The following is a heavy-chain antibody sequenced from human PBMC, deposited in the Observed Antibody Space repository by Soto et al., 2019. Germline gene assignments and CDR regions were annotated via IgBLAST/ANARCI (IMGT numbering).Heavy chain of an antibody. D-gene: IGHD5-18*01. Sequence: SVKVSCKASGGTFSSYAISWVRQAPGQGLEWMGGIIPIFGTANYAQKFQGRVTITADKSTSTAYMELSSLRSEDTAVYYCARVGEGRYSYGYWFDWGQGTLVTVSS. CDR3: ARVGEGRYSYGYWFD. CDR2: IIPIFGTA. J-gene: IGHJ4*02. CDR1: GGTFSSYA. V-gene: IGHV1-69*06.